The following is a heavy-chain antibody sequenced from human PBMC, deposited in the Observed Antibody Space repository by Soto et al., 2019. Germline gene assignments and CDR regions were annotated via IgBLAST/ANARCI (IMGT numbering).Heavy chain of an antibody. Sequence: ASVKVSCKASGGTFSSYAISWVRQAPGQGLEWMGGIIPIFGTANYAQKFQGRVTITADESTSTAYMELSSLRSEDTAVYYCAREDELSGAVHYYYYGMDVWGQGTTVTVSS. CDR2: IIPIFGTA. J-gene: IGHJ6*02. CDR3: AREDELSGAVHYYYYGMDV. V-gene: IGHV1-69*13. CDR1: GGTFSSYA. D-gene: IGHD3-16*02.